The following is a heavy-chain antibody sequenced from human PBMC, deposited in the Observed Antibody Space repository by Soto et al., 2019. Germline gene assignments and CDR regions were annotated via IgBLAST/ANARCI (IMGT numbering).Heavy chain of an antibody. V-gene: IGHV1-46*01. D-gene: IGHD2-15*01. J-gene: IGHJ1*01. CDR1: GYLFTAYS. CDR2: VNPSGGST. CDR3: AREENCSGGTCYSEYFHR. Sequence: GASVKVSCKASGYLFTAYSMHWVRLAPGQGLEWMGGVNPSGGSTKYAQDFQGRVTMTRDTSTTTIYMELSSLRSDDTAIYYCAREENCSGGTCYSEYFHRWGQGTLVTVSS.